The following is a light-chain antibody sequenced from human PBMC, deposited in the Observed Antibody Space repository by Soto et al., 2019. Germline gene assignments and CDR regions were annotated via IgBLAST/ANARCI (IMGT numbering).Light chain of an antibody. Sequence: EVVMTQSPATLSVPSAESATLSCSASQSVSNNLAWYQQKPGQAPRLLIYDASNRATGTPARFSGSGSGTDFTLTISSLEPEDFAVYYCQQRSNWPPITFGQGTRLEIK. V-gene: IGKV3-11*01. CDR2: DAS. J-gene: IGKJ5*01. CDR1: QSVSNN. CDR3: QQRSNWPPIT.